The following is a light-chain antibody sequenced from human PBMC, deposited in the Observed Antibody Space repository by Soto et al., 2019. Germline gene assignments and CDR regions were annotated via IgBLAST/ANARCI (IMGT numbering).Light chain of an antibody. CDR1: QSIRTY. J-gene: IGKJ1*01. Sequence: DIQMTQSPSSLSASVGDRVTITCRASQSIRTYLNWYQQQPGIAPKLLIYTASTLQSGVPSRFSGSGSGTDFTLTISSLQPADFATYYYQPSYSTPLTFGQGTKVEIQ. CDR3: QPSYSTPLT. V-gene: IGKV1-39*01. CDR2: TAS.